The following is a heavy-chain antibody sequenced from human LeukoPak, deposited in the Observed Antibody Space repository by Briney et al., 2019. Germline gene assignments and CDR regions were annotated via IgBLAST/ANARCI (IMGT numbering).Heavy chain of an antibody. J-gene: IGHJ4*02. CDR1: RGSMATDY. D-gene: IGHD3-16*01. Sequence: SETLSLTCTVSRGSMATDYWDRIRQPPGKGLEWIGHISYTGSTSYNPSLKSRVTISVDTSKNQFSLKLDSATAADTAVYYCAWGPNRDYFDYWGQGTLVTVSS. CDR2: ISYTGST. CDR3: AWGPNRDYFDY. V-gene: IGHV4-59*01.